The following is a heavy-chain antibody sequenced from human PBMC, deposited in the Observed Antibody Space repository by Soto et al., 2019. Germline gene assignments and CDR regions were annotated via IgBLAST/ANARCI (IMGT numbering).Heavy chain of an antibody. Sequence: PGGSLRLSCAASGFTFSSYSMNWVRQAPGKGLEWVSSISSSSYIYYADSVKGRFTISRDNAKNSLYLQMNSLRAEDTAVYYCARDDIVVVTASFDYWGQGTLVTVSS. CDR1: GFTFSSYS. J-gene: IGHJ4*02. D-gene: IGHD2-21*02. V-gene: IGHV3-21*01. CDR2: ISSSSYI. CDR3: ARDDIVVVTASFDY.